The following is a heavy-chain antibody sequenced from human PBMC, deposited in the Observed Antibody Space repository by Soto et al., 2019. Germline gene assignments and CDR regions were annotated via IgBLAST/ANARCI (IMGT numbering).Heavy chain of an antibody. CDR3: ASINYGPQFDD. Sequence: GGSLRLSCAASGFTFSSYGMHWVRQAPGKGLEWVAVIWYDGSNKYYADSVKGRFTISRDNSKNTLYLQMNSLRAEDTAVYYCASINYGPQFDDWGQGTLVTVSS. J-gene: IGHJ4*02. CDR2: IWYDGSNK. V-gene: IGHV3-33*01. D-gene: IGHD3-16*01. CDR1: GFTFSSYG.